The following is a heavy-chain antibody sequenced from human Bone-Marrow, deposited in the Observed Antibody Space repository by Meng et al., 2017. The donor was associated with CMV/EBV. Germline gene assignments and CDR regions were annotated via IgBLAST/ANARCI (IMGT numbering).Heavy chain of an antibody. CDR3: AVSGYEA. D-gene: IGHD3-22*01. V-gene: IGHV1-69*10. CDR2: IIPILGIA. CDR1: GGTFSSYA. Sequence: SVKVSCKASGGTFSSYAISWVRQAPGQGLEWMGGIIPILGIASYAQKFQGRVTMTRDTSTSTVYMELSSLRSEDTAVYYCAVSGYEAWGQGTLVTLSS. J-gene: IGHJ4*02.